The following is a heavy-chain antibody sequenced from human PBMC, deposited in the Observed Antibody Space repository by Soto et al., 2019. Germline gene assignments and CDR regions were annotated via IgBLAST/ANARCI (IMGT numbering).Heavy chain of an antibody. CDR3: ARLGGYYHSLDT. CDR2: VYYTGTT. Sequence: PSETLSLTCTVSGGSINNYYWTWIRQPPGMGLEWIGYVYYTGTTSYNPSLKSRVTISIDGSKNQISLKLSSVTAGDTAFYYCARLGGYYHSLDTWGQGTLVT. CDR1: GGSINNYY. J-gene: IGHJ5*02. V-gene: IGHV4-59*08. D-gene: IGHD3-22*01.